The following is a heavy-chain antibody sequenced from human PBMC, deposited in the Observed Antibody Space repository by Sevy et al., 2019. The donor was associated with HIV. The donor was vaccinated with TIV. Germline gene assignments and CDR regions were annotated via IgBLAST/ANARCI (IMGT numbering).Heavy chain of an antibody. CDR1: GGSITSLY. V-gene: IGHV4-59*08. Sequence: LLQLRKTLSLTCTVSGGSITSLYWNWIRQPPGKGLEWIANIYYNGHINYNPSLKSRVTLSLDTSKNQFSLRLSSVTAADTAMYYCAGENAWGRGYSWGQGTLVTVSS. CDR2: IYYNGHI. D-gene: IGHD1-26*01. CDR3: AGENAWGRGYS. J-gene: IGHJ4*02.